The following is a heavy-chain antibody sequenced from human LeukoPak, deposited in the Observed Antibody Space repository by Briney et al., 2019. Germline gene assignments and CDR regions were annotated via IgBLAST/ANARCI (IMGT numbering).Heavy chain of an antibody. CDR2: IYYSGST. CDR1: GGSISSYY. CDR3: ARGHWLDP. V-gene: IGHV4-59*01. J-gene: IGHJ5*02. Sequence: SETLSLTCTVSGGSISSYYWSWIRQPPGKGLEWIGYIYYSGSTNYNPSLKSRVTISVDTSKNQFSLKLSSVTAAGTAVYYCARGHWLDPWGQGTLVTVSS.